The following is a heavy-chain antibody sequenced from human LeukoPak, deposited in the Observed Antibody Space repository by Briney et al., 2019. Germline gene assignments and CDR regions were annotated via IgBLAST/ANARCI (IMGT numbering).Heavy chain of an antibody. Sequence: GGSLRLSCAASGFTFTNAWMTWVRQAPGKGLEWVSAISGSGGTTHYADSVKGRFTISRDNSKNTLYLQMNSLRVEDTAVYYCAKPFIVGATGYYYYYMDVWGKGTTVTVAS. V-gene: IGHV3-23*01. CDR1: GFTFTNAW. J-gene: IGHJ6*03. D-gene: IGHD1-26*01. CDR2: ISGSGGTT. CDR3: AKPFIVGATGYYYYYMDV.